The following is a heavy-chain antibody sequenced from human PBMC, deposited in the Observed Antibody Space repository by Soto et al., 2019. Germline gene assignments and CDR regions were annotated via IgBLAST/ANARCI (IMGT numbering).Heavy chain of an antibody. J-gene: IGHJ4*02. CDR1: GFAFRSYA. CDR2: IGGRGIAT. V-gene: IGHV3-23*01. CDR3: ARDPVEAGDGPFDL. D-gene: IGHD6-13*01. Sequence: EVQLLESGGGLVQPGGSLRLSCAAYGFAFRSYAMSWVRQAPRKGLEWVSGIGGRGIATFYPNSVKGRFTISRDNSRNTLYLQINDLRADDTAMYYCARDPVEAGDGPFDLWGQGTLVIVSS.